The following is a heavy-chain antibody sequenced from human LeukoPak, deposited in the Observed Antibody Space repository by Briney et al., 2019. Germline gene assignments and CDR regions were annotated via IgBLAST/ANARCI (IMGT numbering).Heavy chain of an antibody. D-gene: IGHD4-23*01. J-gene: IGHJ4*02. CDR1: GGSISSGGYS. Sequence: PSETLSLTCAVSGGSISSGGYSWSWIGQPPGKGLEWIGYIYHSGSTYYNPSLKSRVTISVDRSKNQFSLKLSSVTAADTAVYYCARAPPPWDYGGILFDYWGQGTLVTVSS. CDR3: ARAPPPWDYGGILFDY. CDR2: IYHSGST. V-gene: IGHV4-30-2*01.